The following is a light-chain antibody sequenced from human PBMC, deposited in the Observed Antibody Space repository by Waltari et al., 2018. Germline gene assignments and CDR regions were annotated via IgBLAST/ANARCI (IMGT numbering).Light chain of an antibody. Sequence: DFVITQSPDSLAVSLGETATVNCKSSQTVLYADNNNYLAWYQQKPGQPPKLLIDWASNRQSGVPDRFIGSGSGTDFTLTISSLQPEDVAIYYCQQYFGTPVTFGQGTKLEIK. CDR2: WAS. J-gene: IGKJ2*01. CDR3: QQYFGTPVT. CDR1: QTVLYADNNNY. V-gene: IGKV4-1*01.